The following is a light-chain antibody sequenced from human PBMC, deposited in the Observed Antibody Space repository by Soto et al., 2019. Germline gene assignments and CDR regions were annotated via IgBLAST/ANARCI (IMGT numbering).Light chain of an antibody. CDR2: DVT. J-gene: IGLJ2*01. CDR3: SAWDDSLNRPV. Sequence: QSALTQPPSASGSPGQSVTISCTGTSSDVGGYDYVSWYQQHPGKAPKLMIYDVTKRPSGVPDRFSGSKSANTASLTVSGLQSEDEAYYYCSAWDDSLNRPVFGGGTQLTVL. V-gene: IGLV2-8*01. CDR1: SSDVGGYDY.